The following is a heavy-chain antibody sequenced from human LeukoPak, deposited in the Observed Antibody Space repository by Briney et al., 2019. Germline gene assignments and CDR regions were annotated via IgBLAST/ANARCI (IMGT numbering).Heavy chain of an antibody. CDR1: GFTVSSNY. CDR3: AKDRSNPTVGMWAWAPPDP. J-gene: IGHJ5*02. CDR2: IYSGGST. V-gene: IGHV3-53*01. Sequence: GGSLRLSCAASGFTVSSNYMSWVRQAPGKGLEWVSVIYSGGSTYYADSVKGRFPISRDNAKNSLYLQMNSLRAEDTAVYYCAKDRSNPTVGMWAWAPPDPWGQGTLVTVSS. D-gene: IGHD4-23*01.